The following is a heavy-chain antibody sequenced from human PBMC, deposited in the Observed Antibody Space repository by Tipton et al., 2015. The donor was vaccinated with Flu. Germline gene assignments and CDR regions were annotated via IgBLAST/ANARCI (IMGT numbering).Heavy chain of an antibody. D-gene: IGHD3-3*01. J-gene: IGHJ4*02. CDR1: GASVNSGSYY. V-gene: IGHV4-61*01. Sequence: VKPSETLSLTCTVSGASVNSGSYYWTWIRQPPGKGLEWIGHISYSGVTNYNPSLTSRVTISADTSKNQFSLNLISVTAADTAVYYCARGLGSFDFWSGSDYWGQGTLVTVSS. CDR3: ARGLGSFDFWSGSDY. CDR2: ISYSGVT.